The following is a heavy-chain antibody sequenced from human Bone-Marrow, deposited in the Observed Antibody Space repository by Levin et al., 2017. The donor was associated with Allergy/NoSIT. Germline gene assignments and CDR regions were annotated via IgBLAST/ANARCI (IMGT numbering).Heavy chain of an antibody. CDR1: GYTFTSYG. CDR3: ARVSSPYCSGGSCLNWFDP. V-gene: IGHV1-18*01. J-gene: IGHJ5*02. Sequence: ASVKVSCKASGYTFTSYGISWVRQAPGQGLEWMGWISAYNGNTNYAQKLQGRVTMTTDTSTSTAYMELRSLRSDDTAVYYCARVSSPYCSGGSCLNWFDPWGQGTLVTVSS. CDR2: ISAYNGNT. D-gene: IGHD2-15*01.